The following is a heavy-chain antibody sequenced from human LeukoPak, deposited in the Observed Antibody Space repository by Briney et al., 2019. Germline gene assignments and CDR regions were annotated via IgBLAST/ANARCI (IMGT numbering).Heavy chain of an antibody. V-gene: IGHV1-46*01. Sequence: ASVKVSCKASGYTFTSYHMHWVRQAPGQGLEWMGMIIPSDGSTSYAQKFQGRVTMTRDTSTSTVYMELSSLRSEDTAVYYCARGKVVTMVRGVIITYFDYWGQGTLVTVSS. D-gene: IGHD3-10*01. CDR1: GYTFTSYH. CDR2: IIPSDGST. CDR3: ARGKVVTMVRGVIITYFDY. J-gene: IGHJ4*02.